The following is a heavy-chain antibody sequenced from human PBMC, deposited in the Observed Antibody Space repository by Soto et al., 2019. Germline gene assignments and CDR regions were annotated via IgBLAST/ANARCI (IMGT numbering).Heavy chain of an antibody. V-gene: IGHV5-10-1*01. J-gene: IGHJ4*02. CDR2: IDPSDSYT. D-gene: IGHD3-22*01. CDR3: ASLTSYYYDSSGYYSAFDY. CDR1: GYSFTSYW. Sequence: PGESLKISCQGSGYSFTSYWISWVRQMPGKGLEWMGRIDPSDSYTNYSPSFQGHVTISADKSISTAYLQWSSLKASDTAMYYCASLTSYYYDSSGYYSAFDYWDQGTLVTVSS.